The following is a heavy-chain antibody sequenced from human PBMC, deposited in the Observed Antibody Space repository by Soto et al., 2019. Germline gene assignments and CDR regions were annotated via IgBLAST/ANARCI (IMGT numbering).Heavy chain of an antibody. CDR1: GGSISSGGYY. CDR2: IYYSEST. CDR3: ARDRLDYYYYYGMDV. D-gene: IGHD4-17*01. V-gene: IGHV4-31*03. J-gene: IGHJ6*02. Sequence: QVQLQESGPGLVKPSQTLSLTCTVSGGSISSGGYYWSWIRQHPGKGLEWIGYIYYSESTYYNPSLKSRVTISVDTSKNQFSLKLSSVTAADTAVYYCARDRLDYYYYYGMDVWGQGTTVTVSS.